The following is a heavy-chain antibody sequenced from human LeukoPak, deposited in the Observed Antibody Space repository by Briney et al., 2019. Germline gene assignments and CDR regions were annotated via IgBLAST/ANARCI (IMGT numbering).Heavy chain of an antibody. CDR1: GFTFSSYA. Sequence: GRSLRLSCAASGFTFSSYAMHWVRQAPGKGLEWVAVISYDGSNKYYADSVKGRFTISRDNSKNTLYLQMNSLRAEDTAVYYCARDLYGASGYFQHWGQGTLVTVSS. J-gene: IGHJ1*01. V-gene: IGHV3-30*14. CDR3: ARDLYGASGYFQH. D-gene: IGHD4-17*01. CDR2: ISYDGSNK.